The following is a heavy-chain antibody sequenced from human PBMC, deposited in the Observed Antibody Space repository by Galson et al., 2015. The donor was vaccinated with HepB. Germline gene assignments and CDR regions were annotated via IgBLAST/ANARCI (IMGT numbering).Heavy chain of an antibody. Sequence: SVRLSCEASGFTFADYGMSWVRQAPGQGLEWVGWISGYNGNTNYAQKLQGRVTMTTDTSTSTAYMELKSLRSDDTAVYYCARAEYDFWSGYANTNCFDLWGQGTMVTVSS. J-gene: IGHJ5*02. D-gene: IGHD3-3*01. V-gene: IGHV1-18*01. CDR2: ISGYNGNT. CDR3: ARAEYDFWSGYANTNCFDL. CDR1: GFTFADYG.